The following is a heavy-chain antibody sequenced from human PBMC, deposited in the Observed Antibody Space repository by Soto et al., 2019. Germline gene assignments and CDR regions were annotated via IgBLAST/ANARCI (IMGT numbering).Heavy chain of an antibody. Sequence: GGSLRLSCAASGFTFSSYVMSWVRQAPGKGLEWVSGISGSGDNTYYADSVKGRFTISRDNSKNTLFLQMNSPRAEDTALYFCAKEMGDYYDSSGSWFDPWGQGTLVTVSS. CDR1: GFTFSSYV. D-gene: IGHD3-22*01. CDR2: ISGSGDNT. V-gene: IGHV3-23*01. J-gene: IGHJ5*02. CDR3: AKEMGDYYDSSGSWFDP.